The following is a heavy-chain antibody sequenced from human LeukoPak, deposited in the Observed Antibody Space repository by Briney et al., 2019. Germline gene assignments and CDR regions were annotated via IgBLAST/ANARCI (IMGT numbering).Heavy chain of an antibody. CDR1: GFTFSSYG. CDR2: ISYDGSNK. CDR3: AKDSGIAVAGTLRAFDI. D-gene: IGHD6-19*01. J-gene: IGHJ3*02. Sequence: GGSLRLSCAASGFTFSSYGMHWVRQAPGKGLEWVAVISYDGSNKYFADSVKGRFTISRDNSKNTQYLQMNSLRAEDTAVYYSAKDSGIAVAGTLRAFDIWGQGTMVTVSS. V-gene: IGHV3-30*18.